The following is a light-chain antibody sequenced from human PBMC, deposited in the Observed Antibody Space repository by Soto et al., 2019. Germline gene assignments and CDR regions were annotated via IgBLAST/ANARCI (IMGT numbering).Light chain of an antibody. CDR1: QSVSSSY. V-gene: IGKV3-20*01. J-gene: IGKJ3*01. CDR2: GAS. Sequence: EIVLTQSPGTLSLSPGERATLSCRASQSVSSSYLAWYQQKPGQAPRLLIYGASSRATGITDRFSGSGSGTDFTLTISRMEPEVFAVYYCQQYGSAPRFTFGPGTKVDIK. CDR3: QQYGSAPRFT.